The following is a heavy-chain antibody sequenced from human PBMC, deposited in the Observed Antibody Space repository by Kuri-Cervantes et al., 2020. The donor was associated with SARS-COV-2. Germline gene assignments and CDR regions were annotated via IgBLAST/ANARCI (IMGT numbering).Heavy chain of an antibody. CDR1: GGSISSSSYY. Sequence: ESLKISCTVSGGSISSSSYYWGWIRQPPGKGLEWIGYIYYSGSTNYNPSLKSRVTISVDTSKNQFSLKLSSVTAADTAVYYCARGERGYSYGSYYYYMDVWGKGTTVTVSS. D-gene: IGHD5-18*01. CDR3: ARGERGYSYGSYYYYMDV. J-gene: IGHJ6*03. V-gene: IGHV4-61*05. CDR2: IYYSGST.